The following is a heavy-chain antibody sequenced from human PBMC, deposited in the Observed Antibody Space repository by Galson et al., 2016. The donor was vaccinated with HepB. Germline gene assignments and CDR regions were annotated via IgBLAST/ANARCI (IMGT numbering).Heavy chain of an antibody. CDR2: IYRGWSP. Sequence: ETLSLTCAVSGGSISSSNWWSWVRQPPGKGLEWIGEIYRGWSPSYNPSLKSRVTISVDKSKNQFSLKLSSVTAADTAVYYCARGGDYDSSGRFDYWGQGTLVTVSS. D-gene: IGHD3-22*01. V-gene: IGHV4-4*02. CDR3: ARGGDYDSSGRFDY. CDR1: GGSISSSNW. J-gene: IGHJ4*02.